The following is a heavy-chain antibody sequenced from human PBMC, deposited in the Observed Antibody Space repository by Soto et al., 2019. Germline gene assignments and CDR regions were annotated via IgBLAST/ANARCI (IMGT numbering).Heavy chain of an antibody. CDR1: GFTFSSYG. V-gene: IGHV3-33*01. Sequence: GGSLRLSCAASGFTFSSYGMHWVRQAPGKGLEWVAVIWYDGSNKYYADSVKGRFTISRDNSKNTLYLQMNSLRAEDTAVYYCARDITVYDFWTLVPDYWGQGTLVTVSS. CDR2: IWYDGSNK. J-gene: IGHJ4*02. CDR3: ARDITVYDFWTLVPDY. D-gene: IGHD3-3*01.